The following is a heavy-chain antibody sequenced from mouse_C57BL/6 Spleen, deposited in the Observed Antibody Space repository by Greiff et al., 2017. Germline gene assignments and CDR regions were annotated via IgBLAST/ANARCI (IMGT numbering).Heavy chain of an antibody. D-gene: IGHD1-1*01. CDR2: IDPSDSYT. J-gene: IGHJ4*01. CDR3: ASYYGSSPRAMDY. CDR1: GYTFTSYW. V-gene: IGHV1-50*01. Sequence: VQLQQPGAELVKPGASVKLSCKASGYTFTSYWMQWVKQRPGQGLEWIGEIDPSDSYTNSNQKFKGKATLTVDTSSSTAYMQLSSLTSEDAAVYYCASYYGSSPRAMDYWGQGTSGTVSS.